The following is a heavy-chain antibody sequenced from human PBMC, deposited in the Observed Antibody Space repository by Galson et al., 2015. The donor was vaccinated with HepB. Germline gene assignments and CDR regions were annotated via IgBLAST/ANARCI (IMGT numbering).Heavy chain of an antibody. CDR1: GYMFTKFY. CDR2: INPSVGRT. CDR3: GRIGEHCSGGSCSDY. D-gene: IGHD2-15*01. J-gene: IGHJ4*02. Sequence: SVKVSCKASGYMFTKFYMHWVRQAPGQGLEWMGLINPSVGRTSYAQNFQGRVTMTRDTSTNTVYMELSSLRSEDTAVYYCGRIGEHCSGGSCSDYWGQGTLVTVSS. V-gene: IGHV1-46*03.